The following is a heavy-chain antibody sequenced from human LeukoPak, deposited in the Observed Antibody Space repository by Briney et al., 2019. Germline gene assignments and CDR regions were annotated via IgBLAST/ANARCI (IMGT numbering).Heavy chain of an antibody. CDR2: IYYSGST. Sequence: PSQTLSLTCTVSGGSISSGGYYWSWIRQHPGKGLEWIGYIYYSGSTYYNPSLKSRVTISVDTSKNQFSLKLSSVTAADTAVYYCARSCGGDCSPTHWYFDLWGRGTLVTVSS. CDR1: GGSISSGGYY. V-gene: IGHV4-31*03. CDR3: ARSCGGDCSPTHWYFDL. J-gene: IGHJ2*01. D-gene: IGHD2-21*02.